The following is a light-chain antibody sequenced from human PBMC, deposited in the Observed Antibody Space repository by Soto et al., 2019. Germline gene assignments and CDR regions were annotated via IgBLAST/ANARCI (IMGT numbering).Light chain of an antibody. V-gene: IGKV3-15*01. Sequence: EVVLTQSPATLSVSPGEGVTLSCRTSHSVNSHVAWYQQKPGQAPRLLLYGASTRATGIPVRFSGSGFGTESTLTISSLQSEDFAVYYCQQYKNWPLFGQGTRLEIK. CDR3: QQYKNWPL. CDR2: GAS. CDR1: HSVNSH. J-gene: IGKJ5*01.